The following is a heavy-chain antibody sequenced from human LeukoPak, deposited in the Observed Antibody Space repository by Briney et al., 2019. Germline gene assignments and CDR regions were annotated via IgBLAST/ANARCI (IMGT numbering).Heavy chain of an antibody. D-gene: IGHD3-3*01. CDR1: GFTFSSYA. Sequence: GRSLRLSCAASGFTFSSYAMHWVRQAPGKGLKWVAVISYDGSNKYYADSVKGRFTISRDNSKNTLYLQMNSLRAEDTAVYYCAGGVPADDYYDFWSGPDYWGQGTLVTVSS. J-gene: IGHJ4*02. CDR2: ISYDGSNK. CDR3: AGGVPADDYYDFWSGPDY. V-gene: IGHV3-30-3*01.